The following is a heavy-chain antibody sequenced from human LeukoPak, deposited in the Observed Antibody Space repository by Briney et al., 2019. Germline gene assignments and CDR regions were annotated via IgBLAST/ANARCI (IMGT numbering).Heavy chain of an antibody. V-gene: IGHV4-34*01. CDR1: GGSFSGYY. D-gene: IGHD1-1*01. CDR3: AREYSAFEI. CDR2: INHSGST. Sequence: SETLSLTCAVSGGSFSGYYWSWIRQPPGKGLEWIGEINHSGSTNYNPSLKSRVTISVDTSKNQFSLKLSSVTAADTAVYYCAREYSAFEIWGQGTMVTVSS. J-gene: IGHJ3*02.